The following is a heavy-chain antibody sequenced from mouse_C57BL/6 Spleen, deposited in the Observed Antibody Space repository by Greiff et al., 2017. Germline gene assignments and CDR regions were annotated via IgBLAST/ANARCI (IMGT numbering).Heavy chain of an antibody. J-gene: IGHJ4*01. V-gene: IGHV5-4*03. CDR3: ARGGLGGSSSLAMDY. Sequence: EVMLVESGGGLVKPGGSLKLSCAASGFTFSSYAMSWVRQTPEKRLEWVATISDGGSYTYYPDNVKGRSTISRDNAKNNLYLQISHLKSEDTAMYYCARGGLGGSSSLAMDYWGQGTSVTVSS. CDR1: GFTFSSYA. CDR2: ISDGGSYT. D-gene: IGHD1-1*01.